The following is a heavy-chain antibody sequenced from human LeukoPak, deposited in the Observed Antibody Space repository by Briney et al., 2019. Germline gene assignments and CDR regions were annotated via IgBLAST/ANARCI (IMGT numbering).Heavy chain of an antibody. D-gene: IGHD3-22*01. CDR2: INPNSGGT. V-gene: IGHV1-2*02. Sequence: ASVKVSCKASGYTFTSYYMHWVRQAPGQGLEWMGWINPNSGGTNYAQKFQGRVTMTRDTSISTAYMELSRLRSDDTAVYYCARELEAGYYYDSSGPGGMDVWGQGTTVTVSS. J-gene: IGHJ6*02. CDR1: GYTFTSYY. CDR3: ARELEAGYYYDSSGPGGMDV.